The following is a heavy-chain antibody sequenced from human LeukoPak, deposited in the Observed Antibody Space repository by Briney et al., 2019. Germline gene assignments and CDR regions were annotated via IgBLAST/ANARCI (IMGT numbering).Heavy chain of an antibody. CDR2: ISGSGGST. CDR3: AKALASAPVDC. CDR1: GFIFSSYA. V-gene: IGHV3-23*01. D-gene: IGHD2-15*01. J-gene: IGHJ4*02. Sequence: PGGSLRLSCAAPGFIFSSYAMSWVRQAPGKGLEWVSAISGSGGSTYYADSVKGRFTFSRDNSKNTLYLQMNSLRAEDTAVYYCAKALASAPVDCWGQGTPVTVSS.